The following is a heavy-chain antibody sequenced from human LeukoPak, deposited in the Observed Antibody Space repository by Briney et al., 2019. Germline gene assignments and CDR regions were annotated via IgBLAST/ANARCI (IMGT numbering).Heavy chain of an antibody. Sequence: ASVKVSCKASGYTSTGYYMHWVRQAPGQGLEWMGWINPNSGGTNYAQKFQGRVTMTRDTSISTAYMELSRLRSDDTAVYYCARDLKDYDFWSGYYNSYYFDYWGQGTLVTVSS. CDR1: GYTSTGYY. V-gene: IGHV1-2*02. CDR3: ARDLKDYDFWSGYYNSYYFDY. D-gene: IGHD3-3*01. J-gene: IGHJ4*02. CDR2: INPNSGGT.